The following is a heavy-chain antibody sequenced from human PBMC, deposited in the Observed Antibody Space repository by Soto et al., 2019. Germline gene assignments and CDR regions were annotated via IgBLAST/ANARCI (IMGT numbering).Heavy chain of an antibody. CDR2: ISSSGSTI. V-gene: IGHV3-11*01. Sequence: GSLRLSCAASGFTFSDYYMSWIRQAPGKGLEWVSYISSSGSTIYYADSVKGRFTISRDNAKNSLYLQMNSLRAEDTAVYYCAREVSNYDLYYYGMDVWGQGTTVTAP. CDR1: GFTFSDYY. CDR3: AREVSNYDLYYYGMDV. J-gene: IGHJ6*02. D-gene: IGHD3-3*01.